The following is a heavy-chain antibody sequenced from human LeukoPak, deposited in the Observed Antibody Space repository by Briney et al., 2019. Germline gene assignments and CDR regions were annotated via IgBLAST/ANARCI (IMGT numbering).Heavy chain of an antibody. CDR1: GDSFSSNSAA. J-gene: IGHJ3*02. Sequence: SQTLSLTCAISGDSFSSNSAAWNWIRQSPSRGLEWLGRTYYRSKWYNEYAVSVKSRVIINPDTSKNQFSLQLNSVTPEDTAVYYCATERRGTSAFDIWGQGTMVTVSS. CDR3: ATERRGTSAFDI. CDR2: TYYRSKWYN. V-gene: IGHV6-1*01.